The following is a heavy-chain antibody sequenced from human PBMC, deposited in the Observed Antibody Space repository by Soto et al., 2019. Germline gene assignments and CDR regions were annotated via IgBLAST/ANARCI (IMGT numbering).Heavy chain of an antibody. V-gene: IGHV3-11*06. CDR2: ISSSSSYT. J-gene: IGHJ6*02. CDR3: AGGVVAATSGMDV. CDR1: GFTFSDYY. D-gene: IGHD2-15*01. Sequence: LRLSCAASGFTFSDYYMSWIRQAPGKGLEWVSYISSSSSYTNYADSVKGRFTISRDNAKNSLYLQMNSLRAEDTAVYYCAGGVVAATSGMDVWGQGTTVTVSS.